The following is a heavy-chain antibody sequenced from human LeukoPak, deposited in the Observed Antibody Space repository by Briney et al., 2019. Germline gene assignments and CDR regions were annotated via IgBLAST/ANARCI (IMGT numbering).Heavy chain of an antibody. Sequence: GGSLRLSCAASGFTFSNHAMAWVRQAPGKGLEWVSAISANGVDTFYADSVKGRFTISRDNANSSLYLQMNSLRDEDTAIYYCAKDDSSGLITLGTFQHWGQGTLVTVSS. CDR1: GFTFSNHA. D-gene: IGHD3-22*01. J-gene: IGHJ1*01. CDR3: AKDDSSGLITLGTFQH. CDR2: ISANGVDT. V-gene: IGHV3-23*01.